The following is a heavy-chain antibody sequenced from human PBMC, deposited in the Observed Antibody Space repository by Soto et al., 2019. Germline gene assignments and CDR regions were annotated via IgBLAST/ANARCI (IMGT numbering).Heavy chain of an antibody. CDR2: INHSGST. J-gene: IGHJ4*02. Sequence: ETLSLTFAVYGVSFSGYYWSSIRQPPGKGLEWIGEINHSGSTNSNPSLKSRVTISVDTSKNQFSLKLSSVTAADRAVYHCARGVPMIVEAQRDAPDKYYFDSCGQGTQVSVSS. CDR1: GVSFSGYY. CDR3: ARGVPMIVEAQRDAPDKYYFDS. V-gene: IGHV4-34*01. D-gene: IGHD3-22*01.